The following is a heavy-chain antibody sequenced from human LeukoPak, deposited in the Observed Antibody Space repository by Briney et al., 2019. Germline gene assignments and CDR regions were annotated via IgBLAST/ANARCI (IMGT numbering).Heavy chain of an antibody. D-gene: IGHD3-10*01. Sequence: SETLSLTCTVSGGSVSSGSYYWSWTRQPPGKGLEWIGYIYYSGSTNYNPSLKSRVTISVDTSKNQFSLKLSSVTAADTAVYYCARGYAGYYGSGSYFYWFDPWGQGTLVTVSS. CDR3: ARGYAGYYGSGSYFYWFDP. CDR1: GGSVSSGSYY. CDR2: IYYSGST. J-gene: IGHJ5*02. V-gene: IGHV4-61*01.